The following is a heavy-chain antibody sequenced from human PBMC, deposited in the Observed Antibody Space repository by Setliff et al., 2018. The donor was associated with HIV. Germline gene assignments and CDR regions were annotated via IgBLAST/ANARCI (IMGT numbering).Heavy chain of an antibody. J-gene: IGHJ4*02. CDR2: IREEDHGGET. Sequence: PGGSLRLSCAGLGFTVSDSWMSWFRQGPGKGLEWVARIREEDHGGETEYAAALRGRFTISRDDSKNTLYLQMNSLKNDDTAVYYCTRFSEWSEDYWGQGTLVTVSS. CDR3: TRFSEWSEDY. V-gene: IGHV3-15*01. D-gene: IGHD3-3*01. CDR1: GFTVSDSW.